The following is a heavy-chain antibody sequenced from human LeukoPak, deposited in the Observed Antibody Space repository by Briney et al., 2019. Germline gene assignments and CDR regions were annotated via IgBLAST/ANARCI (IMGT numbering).Heavy chain of an antibody. CDR3: AREGGRSSSWSDNWFDP. J-gene: IGHJ5*02. V-gene: IGHV4-38-2*02. CDR2: IYHCGST. Sequence: SETLSLTCAVSGYSISSGYYWGWIRQSPGKGLEWIGSIYHCGSTFQNPSLKSRVTISVDTSKNQFSLRLRSLTAADTAVYYCAREGGRSSSWSDNWFDPWGQGTLATVSS. D-gene: IGHD6-13*01. CDR1: GYSISSGYY.